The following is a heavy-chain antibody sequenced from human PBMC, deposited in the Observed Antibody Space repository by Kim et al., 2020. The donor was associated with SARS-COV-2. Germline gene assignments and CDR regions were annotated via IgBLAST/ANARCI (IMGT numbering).Heavy chain of an antibody. Sequence: SVKVSCKASGCTFSSYAISWVRQAPGQGLEWMGGIIPIFGTANYAQKFQGRVTITADESTSTAYMELSSLRSEDTAVYYCARVASGFGELSVDYWGQGTLVTVSS. D-gene: IGHD3-10*01. CDR1: GCTFSSYA. CDR2: IIPIFGTA. V-gene: IGHV1-69*13. CDR3: ARVASGFGELSVDY. J-gene: IGHJ4*02.